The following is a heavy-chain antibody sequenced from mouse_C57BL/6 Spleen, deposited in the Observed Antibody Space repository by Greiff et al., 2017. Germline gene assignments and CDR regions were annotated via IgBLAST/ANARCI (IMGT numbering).Heavy chain of an antibody. CDR3: ARSGYDSCYWYFDV. CDR1: GFNFKNTY. Sequence: EVQLQQSVAELVRPGASVKLSCTASGFNFKNTYMHWVKQRPEQGLEWIGRIDPANGNTKYAPKFQGKATITADTSSNTAYLQLSSLTSEDTAIYYCARSGYDSCYWYFDVWGTGTTVTVSS. CDR2: IDPANGNT. D-gene: IGHD2-12*01. V-gene: IGHV14-3*01. J-gene: IGHJ1*03.